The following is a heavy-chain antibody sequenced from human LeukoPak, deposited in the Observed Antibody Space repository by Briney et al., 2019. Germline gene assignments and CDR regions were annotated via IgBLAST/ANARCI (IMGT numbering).Heavy chain of an antibody. CDR3: ANQRGGF. Sequence: QPRGSLRLSCPAPGFIFSSYPMSWVRQAPGKGLEWVSAISGTAENTYYADSVKGRFSISRDNSRNTVHLQMNSLRPEDTAVYYCANQRGGFWGQGTLVTVSS. J-gene: IGHJ4*02. D-gene: IGHD3-10*01. V-gene: IGHV3-23*01. CDR2: ISGTAENT. CDR1: GFIFSSYP.